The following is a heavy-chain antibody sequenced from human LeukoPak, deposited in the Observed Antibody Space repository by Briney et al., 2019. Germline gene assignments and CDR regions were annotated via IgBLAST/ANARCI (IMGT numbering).Heavy chain of an antibody. CDR3: ARGPYCSGGSCNYYYYYGMDD. CDR2: INHSGST. Sequence: SETLSLTCAVYGGSISGYSWSWIRQPPGKGLEWIGEINHSGSTNYNPSLKSRVTISVDTSKNQFSLKLSSVTAADTAVYYCARGPYCSGGSCNYYYYYGMDDWGQGTTVTVSS. CDR1: GGSISGYS. J-gene: IGHJ6*02. D-gene: IGHD2-15*01. V-gene: IGHV4-34*01.